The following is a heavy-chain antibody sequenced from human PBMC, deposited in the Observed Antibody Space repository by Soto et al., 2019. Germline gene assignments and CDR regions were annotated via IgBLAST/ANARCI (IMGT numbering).Heavy chain of an antibody. D-gene: IGHD2-21*02. V-gene: IGHV1-3*01. CDR2: INAGNGNT. J-gene: IGHJ4*02. CDR3: ATSIVVVTAADY. CDR1: GYTFTSYA. Sequence: QVQLVQSGAEVKKPGASVKVSCKASGYTFTSYAMHWVRQAPGQRLEWMGWINAGNGNTKYSQKFQGRVTITRNTSASTAYMELSSLRSEDTAVYYCATSIVVVTAADYWGQGTLVTV.